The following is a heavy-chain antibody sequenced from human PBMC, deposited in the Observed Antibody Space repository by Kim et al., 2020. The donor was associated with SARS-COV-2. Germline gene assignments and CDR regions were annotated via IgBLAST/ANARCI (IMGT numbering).Heavy chain of an antibody. J-gene: IGHJ4*02. Sequence: GGSLRLSCAASGFTFDDYAMHWVRQAPGKGLEWVSLISGDGGSTYYADSVKGRFTISRDNSKNSLYLQMNSLRTEDTALYYCAKGGPYYYDSSGYPDYWGQGTLVTVSS. CDR2: ISGDGGST. CDR1: GFTFDDYA. D-gene: IGHD3-22*01. CDR3: AKGGPYYYDSSGYPDY. V-gene: IGHV3-43*02.